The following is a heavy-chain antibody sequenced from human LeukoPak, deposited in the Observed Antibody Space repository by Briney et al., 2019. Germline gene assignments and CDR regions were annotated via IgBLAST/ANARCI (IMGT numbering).Heavy chain of an antibody. J-gene: IGHJ4*02. CDR2: IYSGGST. Sequence: GGSLRLSCAASGFTVSNNYMNWVRQAPGKGLEWVSVIYSGGSTYYADSVKGRFTISRDNSKNTLYLQMNSLRAEDTAVYYCARVHPRYYFDYWGQGTLVTVSS. V-gene: IGHV3-66*01. CDR1: GFTVSNNY. CDR3: ARVHPRYYFDY.